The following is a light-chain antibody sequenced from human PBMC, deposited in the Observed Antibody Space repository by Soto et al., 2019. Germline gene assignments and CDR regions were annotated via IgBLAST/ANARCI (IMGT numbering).Light chain of an antibody. CDR2: DAS. CDR3: QHSDSLRPT. J-gene: IGKJ4*01. V-gene: IGKV1-33*01. Sequence: DIQMTQSPSSLSASVGDRVTITCQASQDINSYLNWFQQKPGKAPKVLIYDASNLKTGVPSRFSGSGSGTHYTLPISSLQPEDTAKYYCQHSDSLRPTVGGGTKVDLK. CDR1: QDINSY.